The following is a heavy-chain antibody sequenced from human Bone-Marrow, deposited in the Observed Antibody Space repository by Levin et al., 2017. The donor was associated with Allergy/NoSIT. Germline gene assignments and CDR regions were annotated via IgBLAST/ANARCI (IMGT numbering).Heavy chain of an antibody. J-gene: IGHJ4*02. CDR3: ARDRRRIAVASHYFDY. Sequence: ASVKVSCKASGYTFTSYAMNWVRQAPGQGLEWMGWINTNTGNPTYAQGFTGRFVFSLDTSVGTAYLQICSLKAEDTAVYYCARDRRRIAVASHYFDYWGQGTLVTVSS. CDR2: INTNTGNP. D-gene: IGHD6-19*01. V-gene: IGHV7-4-1*01. CDR1: GYTFTSYA.